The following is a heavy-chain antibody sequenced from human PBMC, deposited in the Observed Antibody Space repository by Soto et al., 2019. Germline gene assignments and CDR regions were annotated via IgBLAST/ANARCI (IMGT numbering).Heavy chain of an antibody. D-gene: IGHD2-8*01. J-gene: IGHJ6*02. CDR3: ARALRNGYFYGMDI. Sequence: ASVKVSFKASGYAFSNNFMHWVRQAPAQGLEWMGVINPTTGLTSNAQKFQGRITMTSDTSSSTAYMELSSLRSEDTAVYYCARALRNGYFYGMDIWGQGTTVTVSS. CDR1: GYAFSNNF. CDR2: INPTTGLT. V-gene: IGHV1-46*01.